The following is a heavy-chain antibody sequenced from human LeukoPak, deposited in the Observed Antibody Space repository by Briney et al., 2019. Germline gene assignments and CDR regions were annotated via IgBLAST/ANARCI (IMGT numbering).Heavy chain of an antibody. V-gene: IGHV3-7*03. CDR3: ASGYSYGFDY. Sequence: GGSLRLSCVASGFTFSDHWMHWVRQAPGKGLEWVTNIKQDGSEKYYVDSAKGRFTISRDNSKNTLYLQMNSLRAEDTAVYYCASGYSYGFDYWGQGTLVTVSS. CDR1: GFTFSDHW. D-gene: IGHD5-18*01. CDR2: IKQDGSEK. J-gene: IGHJ4*02.